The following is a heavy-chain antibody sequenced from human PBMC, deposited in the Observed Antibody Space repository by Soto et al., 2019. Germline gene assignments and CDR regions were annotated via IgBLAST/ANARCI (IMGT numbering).Heavy chain of an antibody. V-gene: IGHV1-18*01. J-gene: IGHJ6*02. CDR2: ISTYNGDT. Sequence: QVQLVQSGAEVRKPGASVKVSCKASGYTFSTSGMSWLRQAPGHGLEWMGWISTYNGDTNDAPKFQDRVTMTSDTNTSTDYMELRILISDDTAVYYCARAGAAPYYYYGMDVWGQGTRFTVSS. CDR3: ARAGAAPYYYYGMDV. D-gene: IGHD2-15*01. CDR1: GYTFSTSG.